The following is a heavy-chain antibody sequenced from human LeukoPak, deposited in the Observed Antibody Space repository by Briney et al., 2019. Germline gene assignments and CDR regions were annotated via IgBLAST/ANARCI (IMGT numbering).Heavy chain of an antibody. Sequence: SVKVSCKASVGTFSSYAISWVRQAPGQGLEWMGGIIPIFGTANYAQKFQGRVTITADESTSTAYMELSSLRSEDTAVYYCVILWSSGASYDYWGQGTLVTVSS. D-gene: IGHD2-21*02. CDR1: VGTFSSYA. CDR3: VILWSSGASYDY. CDR2: IIPIFGTA. V-gene: IGHV1-69*13. J-gene: IGHJ4*02.